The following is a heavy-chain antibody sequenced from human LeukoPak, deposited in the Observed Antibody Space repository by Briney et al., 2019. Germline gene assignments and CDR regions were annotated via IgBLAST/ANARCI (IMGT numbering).Heavy chain of an antibody. D-gene: IGHD1-7*01. V-gene: IGHV4-34*01. CDR1: GGSFSGYY. Sequence: SETLSLTCAVYGGSFSGYYWSWIRQPPGKGLEWIGEINDSGSTNYNPSLKSRVTISVDTSKNQFSLKLSSVTAADTAVYYCARDLKLDYGGQGTLVTVSS. CDR3: ARDLKLDY. CDR2: INDSGST. J-gene: IGHJ4*02.